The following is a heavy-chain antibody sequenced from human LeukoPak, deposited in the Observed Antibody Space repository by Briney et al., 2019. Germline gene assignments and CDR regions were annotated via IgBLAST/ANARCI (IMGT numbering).Heavy chain of an antibody. CDR3: ASSRNQYSSGWDQFDY. V-gene: IGHV1-8*01. J-gene: IGHJ4*02. CDR1: GYTFTSYD. CDR2: MNPNSGNT. Sequence: ASVKVSCKASGYTFTSYDINWVRQATGQGLEWMGWMNPNSGNTGYAQKFQGRVTMTRNTSISTAYMELSSLRSEDTAVYYCASSRNQYSSGWDQFDYWGQGTLVTVSS. D-gene: IGHD6-19*01.